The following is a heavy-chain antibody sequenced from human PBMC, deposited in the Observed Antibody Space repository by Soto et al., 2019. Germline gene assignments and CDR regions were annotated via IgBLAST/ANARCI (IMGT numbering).Heavy chain of an antibody. D-gene: IGHD1-26*01. CDR1: GVSISSYY. CDR2: IYYSGST. CDR3: ARRYGGNFDY. V-gene: IGHV4-59*01. Sequence: SETLSLTCTVSGVSISSYYWSWIRQPPGKGLEWIGYIYYSGSTNYNPSLKSRVTISVDTSKNQFSLKLSSVTAADTAVYYCARRYGGNFDYWGQGTPVTVSS. J-gene: IGHJ4*02.